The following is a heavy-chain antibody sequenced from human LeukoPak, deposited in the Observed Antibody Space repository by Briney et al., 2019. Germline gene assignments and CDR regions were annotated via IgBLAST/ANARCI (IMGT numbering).Heavy chain of an antibody. CDR1: GGTFSSYA. CDR2: IIPIFGTA. Sequence: SVKVSCKASGGTFSSYAISWVRQAPGQGLEWMGGIIPIFGTANYAQKFQGRVTITTDESTSTAYMELSSLRSDDTAVYYCARDSSSWYLNYYYYGMDVWGQGTTVTVSS. CDR3: ARDSSSWYLNYYYYGMDV. V-gene: IGHV1-69*05. D-gene: IGHD6-13*01. J-gene: IGHJ6*02.